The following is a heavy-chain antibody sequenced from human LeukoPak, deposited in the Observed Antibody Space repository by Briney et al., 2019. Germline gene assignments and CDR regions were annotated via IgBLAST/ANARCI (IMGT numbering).Heavy chain of an antibody. D-gene: IGHD5-18*01. CDR3: ASFYSRGYDDY. Sequence: GGSLRLSCAASGFTFSSYAMSWVRQAPGKGLEWVSAISGSGGSTYYADSVKGRFTISRDNSKNTLYLQMNSLRAEDTAVYYRASFYSRGYDDYWGQGTLVTVSS. CDR2: ISGSGGST. J-gene: IGHJ4*02. V-gene: IGHV3-23*01. CDR1: GFTFSSYA.